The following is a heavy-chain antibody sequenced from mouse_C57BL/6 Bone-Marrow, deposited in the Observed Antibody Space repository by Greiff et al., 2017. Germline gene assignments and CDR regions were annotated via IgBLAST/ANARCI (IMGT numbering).Heavy chain of an antibody. Sequence: VQLQQSGPELVKPGASVKLSCKASGYTFTSYAINWVKQRPGQGLEWIGWIYPRDGSTKYNEKFKGKATLTVDTSSSTAYMELHSLTSEDSAVYFCARSGYYGSSWYAMDYWGQGTSVTVSS. CDR1: GYTFTSYA. CDR2: IYPRDGST. CDR3: ARSGYYGSSWYAMDY. V-gene: IGHV1-85*01. D-gene: IGHD1-1*01. J-gene: IGHJ4*01.